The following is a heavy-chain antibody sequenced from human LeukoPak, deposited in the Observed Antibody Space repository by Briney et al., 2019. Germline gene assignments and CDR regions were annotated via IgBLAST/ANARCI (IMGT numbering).Heavy chain of an antibody. V-gene: IGHV3-33*08. CDR1: GFTFSSYG. CDR2: IWYDGSNK. D-gene: IGHD3-9*01. Sequence: GGSLRLSCAASGFTFSSYGMHWVRQAPGKGLEWVAVIWYDGSNKYYADSVKGRFTISRDNSKNTLYLQMNSLRAEDTAVYYCARGLGVLTGYYTLGYFDYWGQGTLVTVSS. CDR3: ARGLGVLTGYYTLGYFDY. J-gene: IGHJ4*02.